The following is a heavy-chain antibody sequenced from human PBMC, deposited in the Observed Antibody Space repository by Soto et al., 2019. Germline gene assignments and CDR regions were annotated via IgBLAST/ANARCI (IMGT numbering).Heavy chain of an antibody. CDR2: INHSGST. D-gene: IGHD6-13*01. CDR3: ARGRTSGKNSSSYFNSVWSFDP. Sequence: QVQLQQWGAGLLKPSETLSLTCAVYGGSFSGYYWSWIRQPPGKGLEWIGEINHSGSTNYNPSLKSRVTISVDPSKHKFSLKLSSGTAADTAVYYCARGRTSGKNSSSYFNSVWSFDPWGQGTLVTVSS. CDR1: GGSFSGYY. V-gene: IGHV4-34*01. J-gene: IGHJ5*02.